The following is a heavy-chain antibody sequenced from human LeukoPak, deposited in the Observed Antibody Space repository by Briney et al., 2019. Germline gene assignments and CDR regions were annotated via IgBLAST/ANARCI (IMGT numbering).Heavy chain of an antibody. Sequence: SETLSLTCTVSGGSVSSGSYYWSWIRQPPGKGLEWIGYIYYSGSTNYNPSLKSRVTISVDTSKNQSSLKLSSVTAADTAVYYCARVGRFYYYYGMDVWGQGTTVTVSS. CDR3: ARVGRFYYYYGMDV. V-gene: IGHV4-61*01. CDR2: IYYSGST. J-gene: IGHJ6*02. CDR1: GGSVSSGSYY. D-gene: IGHD3-3*01.